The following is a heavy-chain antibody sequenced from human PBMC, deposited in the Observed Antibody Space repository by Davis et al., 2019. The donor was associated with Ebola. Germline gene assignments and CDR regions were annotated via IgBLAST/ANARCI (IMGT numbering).Heavy chain of an antibody. Sequence: AASVKVSCKASGYTFTSYAMHWVRQAPGQRLEWMGWINAGNGNTKYSQKFQGRVTITRDTSASTAYMELSSLRSEDTAVYYCARGDSGYYYGSGSYYPYNWFDPWGQGTLVTVSS. V-gene: IGHV1-3*01. CDR2: INAGNGNT. CDR3: ARGDSGYYYGSGSYYPYNWFDP. D-gene: IGHD3-10*01. CDR1: GYTFTSYA. J-gene: IGHJ5*02.